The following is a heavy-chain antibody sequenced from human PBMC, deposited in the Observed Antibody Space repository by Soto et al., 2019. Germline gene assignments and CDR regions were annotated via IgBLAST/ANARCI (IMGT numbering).Heavy chain of an antibody. J-gene: IGHJ4*01. CDR2: VSATAGTT. V-gene: IGHV3-23*01. D-gene: IGHD2-15*01. Sequence: ATGNGLEWVSLVSATAGTTYYTDSVKGRFTISRDNSRNTVYLQMNSLRADDSAVYYYAKDRVVGAFAYRGHGTLDPV. CDR3: AKDRVVGAFAY.